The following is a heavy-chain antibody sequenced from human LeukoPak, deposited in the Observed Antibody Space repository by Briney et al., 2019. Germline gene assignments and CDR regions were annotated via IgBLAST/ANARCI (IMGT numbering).Heavy chain of an antibody. CDR1: GGSISSGDYY. CDR2: IYYSGST. J-gene: IGHJ4*02. D-gene: IGHD1-26*01. V-gene: IGHV4-30-4*01. CDR3: AREVVGAITYFDY. Sequence: SETLSLTCTVSGGSISSGDYYWSWIRQPPGKGLEWIGYIYYSGSTYYNPSLKSRVTISVDTSKNQFSLKPSSVTAADTAVYYCAREVVGAITYFDYWGQGTLVTVSS.